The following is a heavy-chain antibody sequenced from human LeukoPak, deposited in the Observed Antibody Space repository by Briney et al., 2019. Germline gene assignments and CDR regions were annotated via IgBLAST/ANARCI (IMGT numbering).Heavy chain of an antibody. Sequence: SETLSLTCTVSGGSISSGDYYWSWIRQPPGKGLEWIGYIYDSGSTYYNPSLKSRVTISVDTSKKQFSLNLSSVTAADTAVYYCAGVCSSTTCHLDYWGQGTLVTVSS. D-gene: IGHD2-2*01. CDR3: AGVCSSTTCHLDY. CDR2: IYDSGST. V-gene: IGHV4-30-4*01. CDR1: GGSISSGDYY. J-gene: IGHJ4*02.